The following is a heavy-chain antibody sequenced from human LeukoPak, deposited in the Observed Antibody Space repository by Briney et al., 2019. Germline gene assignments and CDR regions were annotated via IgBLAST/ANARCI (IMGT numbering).Heavy chain of an antibody. D-gene: IGHD3-10*01. Sequence: GGSLRLSCAASGFTFSTYAMTWVRQAPGKGLQWVSSISGTGASTYYADSVKGRFTISRDNAKNSLYLQMNSLRAEDTAVYYCTTLWFGELILPGYWGQGTLVTVSS. CDR1: GFTFSTYA. J-gene: IGHJ4*01. CDR2: ISGTGAST. CDR3: TTLWFGELILPGY. V-gene: IGHV3-23*01.